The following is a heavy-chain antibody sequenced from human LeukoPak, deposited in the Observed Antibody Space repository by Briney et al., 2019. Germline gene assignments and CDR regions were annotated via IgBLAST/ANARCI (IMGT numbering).Heavy chain of an antibody. V-gene: IGHV3-23*01. D-gene: IGHD1-26*01. CDR2: ISGSGGST. CDR1: GFTFSSYA. CDR3: ARGGSYASFGFDY. J-gene: IGHJ4*02. Sequence: GGSLRLSCAASGFTFSSYAMGWVRQAPGKGLEWVSAISGSGGSTYYADSVKGRFTISRDNSKNTLYLQMNSLRAEDTAVYYCARGGSYASFGFDYWGQGTLVTVSS.